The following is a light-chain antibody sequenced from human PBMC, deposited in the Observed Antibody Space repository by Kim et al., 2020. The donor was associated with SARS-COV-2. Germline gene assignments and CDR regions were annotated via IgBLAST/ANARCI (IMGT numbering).Light chain of an antibody. CDR3: QQTFSIPYT. Sequence: SASVGDRVTITCRASQSIRSYLNWYQQRPGKDPKALIYTASTLHSGVPSRFSGSGSGTDFTFTINSLQPEDCGTYYCQQTFSIPYTFGQGTKLEI. J-gene: IGKJ2*01. CDR1: QSIRSY. CDR2: TAS. V-gene: IGKV1-39*01.